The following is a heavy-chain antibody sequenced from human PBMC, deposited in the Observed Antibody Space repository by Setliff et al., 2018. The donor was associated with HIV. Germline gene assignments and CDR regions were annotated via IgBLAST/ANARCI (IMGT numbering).Heavy chain of an antibody. CDR3: ARDNYYDSSGAIGY. CDR1: GYTFRNFG. Sequence: GASVKVSCKASGYTFRNFGMSWLRQAPGQGLEWMGWITVHNGNTNYAQNFQGRVSITADASTSTAYMELSSLTSEDTAVYYCARDNYYDSSGAIGYWGQGTLVTV. J-gene: IGHJ4*02. D-gene: IGHD3-22*01. V-gene: IGHV1-18*01. CDR2: ITVHNGNT.